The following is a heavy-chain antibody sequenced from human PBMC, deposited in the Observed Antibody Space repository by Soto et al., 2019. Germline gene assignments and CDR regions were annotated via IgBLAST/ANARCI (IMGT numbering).Heavy chain of an antibody. CDR3: ARSGYSYGPFDY. V-gene: IGHV3-23*01. Sequence: GGSLRLSCAASGFTFSSYAMSWVRQAPGKGLEWVSAISGSGGSTYYADSVKGRFTISRDNAKNSLYLQMNSLRAEDTAVYYCARSGYSYGPFDYWGQGTLVTVSS. CDR2: ISGSGGST. J-gene: IGHJ4*02. CDR1: GFTFSSYA. D-gene: IGHD5-18*01.